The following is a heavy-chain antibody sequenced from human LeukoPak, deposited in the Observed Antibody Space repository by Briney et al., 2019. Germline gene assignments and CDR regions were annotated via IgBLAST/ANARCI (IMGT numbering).Heavy chain of an antibody. Sequence: GGSLRLSCAASGFTFSSYAMSWARQAPGKGLEWVSAISGSGGSTYYADSVKGRFTISRDNSKNTLYLQMNSLRAEDTAVYYCAKVGYDYVWGSYQPQYYFDYWGQGTLVTVSS. J-gene: IGHJ4*02. V-gene: IGHV3-23*01. D-gene: IGHD3-16*02. CDR2: ISGSGGST. CDR1: GFTFSSYA. CDR3: AKVGYDYVWGSYQPQYYFDY.